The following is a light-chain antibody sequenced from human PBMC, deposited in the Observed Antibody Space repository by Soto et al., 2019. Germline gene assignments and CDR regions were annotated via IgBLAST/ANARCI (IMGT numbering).Light chain of an antibody. CDR3: QQYNSWPRT. V-gene: IGKV3-15*01. Sequence: EIVMTQSPATLSVSPGERATLSCRASQSVSSNLAWYQQKPGRAPRLLIYGASTRATGIPARFSGSGSGTDFTLTISSLQSEDFAVYHCQQYNSWPRTFGQGTKVEIK. CDR1: QSVSSN. J-gene: IGKJ1*01. CDR2: GAS.